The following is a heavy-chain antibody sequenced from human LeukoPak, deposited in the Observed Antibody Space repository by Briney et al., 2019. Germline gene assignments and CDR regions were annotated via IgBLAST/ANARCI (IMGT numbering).Heavy chain of an antibody. V-gene: IGHV3-23*01. CDR2: ISGSGGST. Sequence: PGGSLRLSCAASGFTFSSYAMSWVRQAPRKGLEWVSAISGSGGSTYYADSVKGRFTISRDNSKNTLYLQMNSMRAEDTAVYYCAKADRTGYSSGDYWGQGTLVTVSS. D-gene: IGHD6-19*01. J-gene: IGHJ4*02. CDR1: GFTFSSYA. CDR3: AKADRTGYSSGDY.